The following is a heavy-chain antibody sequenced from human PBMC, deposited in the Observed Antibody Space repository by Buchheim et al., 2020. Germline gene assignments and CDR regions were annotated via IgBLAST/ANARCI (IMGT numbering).Heavy chain of an antibody. Sequence: QVQLQESGPGLVRPAGTLSLTCGVSGDSISRTDWWNWVRQPPGKGLEWIGEINHSGTTNYSPSLKSRVTMSVDKSKEQFSLNLSSVTAADTAVYYCARNFGLGGMDVWGRGTT. V-gene: IGHV4-4*02. CDR2: INHSGTT. D-gene: IGHD3-16*01. J-gene: IGHJ6*02. CDR3: ARNFGLGGMDV. CDR1: GDSISRTDW.